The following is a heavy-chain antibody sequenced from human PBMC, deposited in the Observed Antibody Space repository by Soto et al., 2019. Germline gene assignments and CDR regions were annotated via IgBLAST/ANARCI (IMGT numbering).Heavy chain of an antibody. CDR3: AKRAWGYFYFDY. Sequence: EVQLLESGGGLVQPGGSLRLSCAAPGFTFSSYAMSWVRQAPGKGLEWVSIISGSGGSTYYADSVKGRFTISRDNAKNTLYLQMNSLRAEGTAVYYCAKRAWGYFYFDYWGQGTLVTVSS. J-gene: IGHJ4*02. CDR2: ISGSGGST. V-gene: IGHV3-23*01. D-gene: IGHD1-26*01. CDR1: GFTFSSYA.